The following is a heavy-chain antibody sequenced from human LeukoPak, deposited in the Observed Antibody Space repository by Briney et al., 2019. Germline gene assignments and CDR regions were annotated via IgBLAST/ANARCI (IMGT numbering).Heavy chain of an antibody. Sequence: GGSLRLSCAASGFTFSSYAMSWVRQAPGKGLEWVSAISGSGGSTYYADSVKGRFTISRDNSKNTLYLQMNSLRAEDTAVYYCAKDYDILTGYSDYYYYYGMDVWGQGTTVTVSS. J-gene: IGHJ6*02. D-gene: IGHD3-9*01. CDR3: AKDYDILTGYSDYYYYYGMDV. CDR1: GFTFSSYA. CDR2: ISGSGGST. V-gene: IGHV3-23*01.